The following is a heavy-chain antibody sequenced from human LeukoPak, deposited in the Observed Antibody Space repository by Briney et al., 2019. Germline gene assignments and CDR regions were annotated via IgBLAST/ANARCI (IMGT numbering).Heavy chain of an antibody. V-gene: IGHV3-23*01. CDR3: ARVYYGSGSLHYYYYYMDV. D-gene: IGHD3-10*01. CDR1: GFTFSTYG. CDR2: ISPSGGIT. J-gene: IGHJ6*03. Sequence: GGTLRLSCAASGFTFSTYGMNWVRQAPGKGLEWVSGISPSGGITYYTDSVKGRFTISRDNSKNTLYLQMNSLRAEDTAVYYCARVYYGSGSLHYYYYYMDVWGKGTTVTISS.